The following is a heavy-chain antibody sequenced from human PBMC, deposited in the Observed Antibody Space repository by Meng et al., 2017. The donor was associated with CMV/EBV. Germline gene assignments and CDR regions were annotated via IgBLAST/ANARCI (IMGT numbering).Heavy chain of an antibody. V-gene: IGHV3-49*02. J-gene: IGHJ4*02. CDR3: TREYELGYCSSTSCPYFDY. CDR2: IRSKAYGGTT. CDR1: GFTFSYYY. D-gene: IGHD2-2*01. Sequence: GESLKISCAASGFTFSYYYMSGVRQAPGKGLEWVGFIRSKAYGGTTEYAASVKGRFTISRDDSKSSAYLQMNSLKTEDTAVYYCTREYELGYCSSTSCPYFDYWGQGTLVTVSS.